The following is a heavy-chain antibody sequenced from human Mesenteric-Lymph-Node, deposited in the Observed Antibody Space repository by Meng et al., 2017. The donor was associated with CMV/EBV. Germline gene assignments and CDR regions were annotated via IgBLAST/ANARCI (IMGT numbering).Heavy chain of an antibody. CDR2: ITWDGGIT. D-gene: IGHD1-26*01. CDR3: AKGHYYAALNSYYYGMDV. CDR1: GFSFGDYT. V-gene: IGHV3-43*01. J-gene: IGHJ6*02. Sequence: GGSLRLSCAASGFSFGDYTMYWVRQGPGKGLQWASLITWDGGITYYGDSVKGRFTISRDNSKNSLFLQMNSLRAEDTAFYYCAKGHYYAALNSYYYGMDVWGQGTTVTVSS.